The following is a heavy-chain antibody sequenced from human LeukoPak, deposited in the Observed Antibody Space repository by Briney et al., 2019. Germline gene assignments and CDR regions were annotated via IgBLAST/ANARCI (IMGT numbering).Heavy chain of an antibody. CDR3: ARGPGTRGTMVRGKGIWYFDL. V-gene: IGHV3-30*04. CDR2: ISYDGSNK. J-gene: IGHJ2*01. CDR1: GFTFSSYA. Sequence: PGGSLRLSCAASGFTFSSYAMHWVRKAPGKGLERVAVISYDGSNKYYADSVKGRFTISRDNSKNTLYLQMNSLRAEDTAVYYCARGPGTRGTMVRGKGIWYFDLWGRGTLVTVSS. D-gene: IGHD3-10*01.